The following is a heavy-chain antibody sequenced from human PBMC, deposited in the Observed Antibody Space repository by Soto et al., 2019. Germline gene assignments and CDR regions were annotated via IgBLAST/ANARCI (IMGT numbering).Heavy chain of an antibody. D-gene: IGHD1-26*01. Sequence: QVQLVQSGAEVKKPGSSVKVSCKASGGTFSSYTISWVRQAPGQGLEWMGRIIPILGIANYAQKVQGRVTITADKATSTAYLELSRLRSEDTAVYYCARDGLLRGQGTLVTVSS. CDR1: GGTFSSYT. CDR3: ARDGLL. V-gene: IGHV1-69*08. J-gene: IGHJ4*02. CDR2: IIPILGIA.